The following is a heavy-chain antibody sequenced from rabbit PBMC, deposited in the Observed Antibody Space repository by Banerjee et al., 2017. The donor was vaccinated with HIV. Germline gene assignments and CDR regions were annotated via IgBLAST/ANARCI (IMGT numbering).Heavy chain of an antibody. Sequence: QEQLVESGGGLVQPEGSLTLTCKASGFTLSSYWMGWVRQAQGTGLEWIPCIGAGSSATTYYTRWPKGQLATSQASTAAVTVQRTSLPAADTTAYFCARDWADSNSYSYAFELNSWGPGTLVTV. J-gene: IGHJ4*01. D-gene: IGHD6-1*01. CDR2: IGAGSSATT. V-gene: IGHV1S45*01. CDR3: ARDWADSNSYSYAFELNS. CDR1: GFTLSSYW.